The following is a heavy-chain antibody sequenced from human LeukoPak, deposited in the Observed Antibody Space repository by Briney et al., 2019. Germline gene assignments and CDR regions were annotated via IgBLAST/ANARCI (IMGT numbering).Heavy chain of an antibody. CDR2: IYSGGST. V-gene: IGHV3-53*01. D-gene: IGHD1-26*01. CDR3: ARGVGSGSRLRAGDY. J-gene: IGHJ4*02. Sequence: SGGSLRISCAASGFTVSSNYMSWVRQAPGKGLEWVSVIYSGGSTYYADSVKGRFTISRDNSKNRLYLQLNSLRAEDTAVYYCARGVGSGSRLRAGDYWGQGTLVTVSS. CDR1: GFTVSSNY.